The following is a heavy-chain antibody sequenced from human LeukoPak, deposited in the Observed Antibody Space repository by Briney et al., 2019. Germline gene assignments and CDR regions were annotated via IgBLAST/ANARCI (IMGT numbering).Heavy chain of an antibody. CDR2: ISGSGGNT. V-gene: IGHV3-23*01. J-gene: IGHJ4*02. CDR1: RFTFSSYG. CDR3: AKVFRLQQTGDPFDY. Sequence: GGSLRGSCAASRFTFSSYGMSWVRQAPGKGLEWVSVISGSGGNTFYADSVKGRFTIFRDNSRNTVYLQMNSLTAEDTAVYYCAKVFRLQQTGDPFDYWGQGTLVTVSS. D-gene: IGHD7-27*01.